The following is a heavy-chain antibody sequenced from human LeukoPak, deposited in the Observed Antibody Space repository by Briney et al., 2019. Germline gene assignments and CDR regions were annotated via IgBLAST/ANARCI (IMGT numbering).Heavy chain of an antibody. D-gene: IGHD5-12*01. CDR3: ARLNEPGYSGYGDDY. Sequence: SETLSLTCTVSGGSISSYYWSWIRQPPGKGLEWIGYIYDSGSTNYNPSLKSRVTISVDTSKKQFSLKLSSVTAADTAVYYCARLNEPGYSGYGDDYWGQGTLVTVSS. V-gene: IGHV4-59*01. J-gene: IGHJ4*02. CDR1: GGSISSYY. CDR2: IYDSGST.